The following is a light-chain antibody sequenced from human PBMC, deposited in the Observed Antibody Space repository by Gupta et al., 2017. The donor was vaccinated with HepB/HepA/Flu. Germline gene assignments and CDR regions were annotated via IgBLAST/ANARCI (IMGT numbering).Light chain of an antibody. CDR1: QSIATY. Sequence: DIQMTQSPSSLSASVLDRVTITCRASQSIATYLNWYQQKPGKAPKLLIYDATRWQSGVPARLSGRGLGTHFTLTISSWQHHAFASPHGQHRYSTPQTFGKGTTVEIK. V-gene: IGKV1-39*01. J-gene: IGKJ1*01. CDR3: QHRYSTPQT. CDR2: DAT.